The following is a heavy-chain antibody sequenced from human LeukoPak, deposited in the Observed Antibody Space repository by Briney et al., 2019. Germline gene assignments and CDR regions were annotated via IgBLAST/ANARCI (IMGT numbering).Heavy chain of an antibody. V-gene: IGHV3-23*01. CDR2: ISGSGDST. J-gene: IGHJ6*04. CDR3: AELGITMIGGV. D-gene: IGHD3-10*02. CDR1: GFTFSSYW. Sequence: GGSLRLSCAASGFTFSSYWMHWVRQAPGKGLEWVSAISGSGDSTNYADSVKGRFTISRDNSKNTLYLQMNSLRAEDTAVYYCAELGITMIGGVWGKGTTVTISS.